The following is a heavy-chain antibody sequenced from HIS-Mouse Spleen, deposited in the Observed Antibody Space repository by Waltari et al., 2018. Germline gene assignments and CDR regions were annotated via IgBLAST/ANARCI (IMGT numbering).Heavy chain of an antibody. Sequence: QVQLVESGGGVVQPGRSLRLSCAASGFTFSSYGMHWVRRAPGKGVDWVDVISYGRSKNYYADYGKGRITISRENSKNTVYLQMNSLRAEETAVYYCAKDGQLGTGGMDVWGQGTTVTVAS. D-gene: IGHD7-27*01. J-gene: IGHJ6*02. CDR3: AKDGQLGTGGMDV. CDR2: ISYGRSKN. CDR1: GFTFSSYG. V-gene: IGHV3-30*18.